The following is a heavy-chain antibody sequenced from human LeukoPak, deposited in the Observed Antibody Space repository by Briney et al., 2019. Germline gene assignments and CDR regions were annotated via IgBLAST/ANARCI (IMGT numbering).Heavy chain of an antibody. Sequence: ASVKVSCKASGYTFTSYGISWVRRAPGQGLEWMGWISAYNGNTNYAQKLQGRVTMTTDTSTSTAYMELRSLRSDDTAVYYCARVESGDIVVVVAAMPLAHFDYWGQGTLVTVSS. J-gene: IGHJ4*02. CDR1: GYTFTSYG. V-gene: IGHV1-18*04. D-gene: IGHD2-15*01. CDR2: ISAYNGNT. CDR3: ARVESGDIVVVVAAMPLAHFDY.